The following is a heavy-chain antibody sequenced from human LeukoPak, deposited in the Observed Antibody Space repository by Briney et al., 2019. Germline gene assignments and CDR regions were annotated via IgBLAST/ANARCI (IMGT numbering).Heavy chain of an antibody. Sequence: ASVKVSCKASGYTFNSFSINWVRQAPGQGLEWMGWISTYNGNTNHSQKLQGRVTMTTDTSTSTAYMELSSLRSEDTAVYYCSAAIAGYYYYYMDVWGKGTTVTVSS. CDR1: GYTFNSFS. V-gene: IGHV1-18*01. J-gene: IGHJ6*03. CDR2: ISTYNGNT. CDR3: SAAIAGYYYYYMDV. D-gene: IGHD2-2*02.